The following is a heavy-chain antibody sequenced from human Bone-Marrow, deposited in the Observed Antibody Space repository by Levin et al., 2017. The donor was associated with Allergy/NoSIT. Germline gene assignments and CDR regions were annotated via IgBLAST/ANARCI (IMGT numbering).Heavy chain of an antibody. V-gene: IGHV4-39*07. CDR2: IYHSGSA. J-gene: IGHJ4*02. CDR3: ARDGPGQPLYDFWSDYYTGPFDY. D-gene: IGHD3-3*01. CDR1: GGSINTSTYY. Sequence: PSETLSLTCTVSGGSINTSTYYWAWLRQPPGKGLEWIGSIYHSGSAYYNTSLGRRVTISVDTSRNQFSLKMNSVTAADTAVYYCARDGPGQPLYDFWSDYYTGPFDYWGQGALVTVSS.